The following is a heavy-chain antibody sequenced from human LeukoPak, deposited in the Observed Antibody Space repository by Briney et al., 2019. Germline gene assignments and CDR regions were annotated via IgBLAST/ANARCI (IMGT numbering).Heavy chain of an antibody. D-gene: IGHD3-10*01. CDR1: GHTLTELS. Sequence: GASVKVTCKVSGHTLTELSMHWVRQAPGKGLEWMGGFDPEDGETIYAQKFQGRVTMTEDTSTDTAYMELSSLRSEDTAVYYCATNYYGSGPLDYWGQGTLVTVSS. V-gene: IGHV1-24*01. CDR3: ATNYYGSGPLDY. J-gene: IGHJ4*02. CDR2: FDPEDGET.